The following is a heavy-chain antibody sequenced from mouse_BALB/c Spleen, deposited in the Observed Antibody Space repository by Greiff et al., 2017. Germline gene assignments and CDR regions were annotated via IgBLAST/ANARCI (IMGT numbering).Heavy chain of an antibody. CDR1: GFNIKDTY. CDR3: ARNYGSSHYAMDY. Sequence: EVQLQQSGAELVKPGASVKLSCTASGFNIKDTYMHWVKQRPEQGLEWIGRIDPANGNTKYDPKFQGKATITADTSSNTAYLQLSSLTSEDTAVYYCARNYGSSHYAMDYWGQGTSVTVSS. J-gene: IGHJ4*01. D-gene: IGHD1-1*01. CDR2: IDPANGNT. V-gene: IGHV14-3*02.